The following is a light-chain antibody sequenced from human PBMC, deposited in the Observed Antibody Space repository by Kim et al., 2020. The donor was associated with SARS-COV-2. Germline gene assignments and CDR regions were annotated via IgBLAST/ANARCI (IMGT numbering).Light chain of an antibody. CDR2: GAS. V-gene: IGKV3-15*01. CDR3: QQFNNWLSIT. Sequence: EIVMTQSPATLSVSPGERATLSCRASQNVNSNLAWYQQKPGQAPRLLIYGASTRATGIPARFSGSGSGTEFTLTISSLQSEDLAVYYCQQFNNWLSITFGQGTRLEIK. CDR1: QNVNSN. J-gene: IGKJ5*01.